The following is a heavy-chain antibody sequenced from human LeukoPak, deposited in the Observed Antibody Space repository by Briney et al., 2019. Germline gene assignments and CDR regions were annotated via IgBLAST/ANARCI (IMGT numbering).Heavy chain of an antibody. CDR1: GYSFTSYW. D-gene: IGHD6-6*01. V-gene: IGHV5-51*01. CDR2: IYPGDSDT. J-gene: IGHJ6*03. CDR3: ARYASSSPPDYYYYYMDV. Sequence: GESLQISCKGSGYSFTSYWIGWVRQMPGKGLEWMGIIYPGDSDTRYSPSFQGQVTISADKSISTAYLQWSSLKASDTAMYYCARYASSSPPDYYYYYMDVWGKGTTVTVSS.